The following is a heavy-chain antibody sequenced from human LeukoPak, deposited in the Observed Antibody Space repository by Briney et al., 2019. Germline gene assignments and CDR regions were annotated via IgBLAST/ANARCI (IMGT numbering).Heavy chain of an antibody. Sequence: ASVNVSRKASGYTFTRYDIHWVRPATGRGLEWMGWMNPNSGNTGYAQKFQGRVTMTRNTSISTAYMELSSLRSEDTAVYYCARGRKQRLWTRSGYDYWGQGTLVTVSS. CDR2: MNPNSGNT. J-gene: IGHJ4*02. V-gene: IGHV1-8*01. CDR1: GYTFTRYD. D-gene: IGHD3-22*01. CDR3: ARGRKQRLWTRSGYDY.